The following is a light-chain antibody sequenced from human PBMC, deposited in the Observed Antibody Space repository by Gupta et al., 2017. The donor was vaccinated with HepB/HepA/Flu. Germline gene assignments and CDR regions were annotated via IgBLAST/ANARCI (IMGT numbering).Light chain of an antibody. CDR1: SSDIGANHY. CDR2: DVT. Sequence: QSALTQPASSSLSPGQWTTITCTGTSSDIGANHYVAWYQQHPDKAPKLLIYDVTVRPSGVSTRFSGSKSGNTASLTISGLQAEDEADYYCNSHTCSPGLVFGGGTRLTVL. CDR3: NSHTCSPGLV. J-gene: IGLJ3*02. V-gene: IGLV2-14*03.